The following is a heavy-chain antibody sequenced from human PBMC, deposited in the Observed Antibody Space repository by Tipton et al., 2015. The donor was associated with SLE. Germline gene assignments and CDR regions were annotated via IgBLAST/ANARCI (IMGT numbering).Heavy chain of an antibody. J-gene: IGHJ4*02. CDR1: RFTFSTYG. Sequence: SLRLSCAASRFTFSTYGMRWVRQSPEKGLEWVSSISGSDGSTYYADSVKGRFTISRDNSKNTLYLQMNSLRAEDTAVYFCARALAYSSSPAALDSWGQGTLVTVSS. V-gene: IGHV3-23*01. CDR3: ARALAYSSSPAALDS. CDR2: ISGSDGST. D-gene: IGHD6-19*01.